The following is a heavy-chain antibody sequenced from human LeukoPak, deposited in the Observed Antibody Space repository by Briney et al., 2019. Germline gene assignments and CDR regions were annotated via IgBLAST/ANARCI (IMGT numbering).Heavy chain of an antibody. Sequence: PSETLSLTCTVSGGSISSYYWSWIRQPPGKGLEWIGYIYYSGSTNYNPSLKSRVTISVDTSKNQFSLKLSSVTAADTAVYYCARNYDSSGYWDYWGQGTLVTVSS. CDR1: GGSISSYY. J-gene: IGHJ4*02. CDR2: IYYSGST. V-gene: IGHV4-59*13. D-gene: IGHD3-22*01. CDR3: ARNYDSSGYWDY.